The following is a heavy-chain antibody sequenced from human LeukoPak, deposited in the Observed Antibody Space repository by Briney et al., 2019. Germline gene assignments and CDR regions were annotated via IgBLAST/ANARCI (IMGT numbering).Heavy chain of an antibody. CDR1: GGTFSSYA. Sequence: SVKVSCKASGGTFSSYAISWVRQAPGRGLEWMGGIIPIFGTANYAQKFQGRVTITADESTSTAYMELSSLRSEDTAVYYCARSRIAAAGTPYYYGMDVWGKGTTVTVSS. D-gene: IGHD6-13*01. CDR3: ARSRIAAAGTPYYYGMDV. V-gene: IGHV1-69*13. J-gene: IGHJ6*04. CDR2: IIPIFGTA.